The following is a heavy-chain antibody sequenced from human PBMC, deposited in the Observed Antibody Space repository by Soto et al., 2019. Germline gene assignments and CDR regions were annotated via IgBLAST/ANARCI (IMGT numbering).Heavy chain of an antibody. J-gene: IGHJ4*02. CDR1: GGSISSYY. V-gene: IGHV4-59*01. CDR3: ARVRPVERLTILVFDY. D-gene: IGHD3-3*01. CDR2: IYYSGST. Sequence: SETLSLTCTVSGGSISSYYWSWIRQPPGKGLEWIGYIYYSGSTNYNPSLKSRVTISVDTSKNQFSLKLSSVTAADTAVYYCARVRPVERLTILVFDYWGQGTLVTVSS.